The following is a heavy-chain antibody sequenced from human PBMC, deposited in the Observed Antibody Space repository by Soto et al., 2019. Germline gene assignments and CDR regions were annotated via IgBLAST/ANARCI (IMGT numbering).Heavy chain of an antibody. V-gene: IGHV3-30-3*01. Sequence: QVQLVESGGGVVQPGRSLRLSCAASGFTFSSYALHWVRQAPGRGLEWVALISFDGNNKYYANSVKGRFTISRDNSKNTLYLQMNSLRAEDTAVYYCERLAGSWNYPPYYGMDVWGQGTTVTVSS. CDR3: ERLAGSWNYPPYYGMDV. CDR2: ISFDGNNK. D-gene: IGHD1-7*01. J-gene: IGHJ6*02. CDR1: GFTFSSYA.